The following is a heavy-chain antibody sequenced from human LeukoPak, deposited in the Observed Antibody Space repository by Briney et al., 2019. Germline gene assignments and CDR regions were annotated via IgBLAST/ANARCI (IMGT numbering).Heavy chain of an antibody. CDR3: AAQITIQDY. V-gene: IGHV3-66*02. D-gene: IGHD3-3*01. J-gene: IGHJ4*02. Sequence: GGSLRLSCAASGFTVSSNYMSWVRQAPGNGLEWVSVIYSGGSTYYADSVKGRFTISRDNSKITLYLQMNRLRAEDTAVYYCAAQITIQDYWGQGTLVTVSS. CDR2: IYSGGST. CDR1: GFTVSSNY.